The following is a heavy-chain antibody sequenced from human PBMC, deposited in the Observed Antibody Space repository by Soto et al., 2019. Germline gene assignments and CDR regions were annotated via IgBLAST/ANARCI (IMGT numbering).Heavy chain of an antibody. CDR3: AHSSEYYYYYYGMDV. J-gene: IGHJ6*02. Sequence: PVGSLRLSCVASGFTFSSYGMHWVRQAPGKGLEWVAVIWYDGSNKYYADSVKGRFTISRDNSKNTLYLQMNSLRAEDTAVYYCAHSSEYYYYYYGMDVWGQGTTVTVSS. V-gene: IGHV3-33*01. CDR1: GFTFSSYG. CDR2: IWYDGSNK. D-gene: IGHD6-25*01.